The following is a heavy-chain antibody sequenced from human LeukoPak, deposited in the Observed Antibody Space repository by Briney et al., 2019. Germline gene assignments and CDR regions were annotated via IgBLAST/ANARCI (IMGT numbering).Heavy chain of an antibody. V-gene: IGHV4-30-4*01. CDR1: GGSISSGDYY. D-gene: IGHD2-21*02. CDR3: ARDHEVVTAIGDRVFAFDI. CDR2: ISYSGST. J-gene: IGHJ3*02. Sequence: PSETLSLTCTVSGGSISSGDYYWSWIRQPPGKGLEWIGYISYSGSTYYDPSLKSRVTISVDTSKNQFSLKLSSVTAADTAVYYCARDHEVVTAIGDRVFAFDIWGQGTMVTVSS.